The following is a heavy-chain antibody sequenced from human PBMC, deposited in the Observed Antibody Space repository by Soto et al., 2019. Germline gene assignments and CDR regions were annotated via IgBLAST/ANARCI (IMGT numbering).Heavy chain of an antibody. CDR2: ISYDGSNK. V-gene: IGHV3-30-3*01. J-gene: IGHJ6*02. D-gene: IGHD6-13*01. Sequence: QVQLVESGGGVVQPGRSLRLSCAASGFTFSSYAMHWVRQAPGKGLEWVAVISYDGSNKYYADSVKGRFTISRDNSKNTRYLQMNSLRAEDTAVYYCARDLRSSQYYYYGMDVWGQGTTVTVSS. CDR3: ARDLRSSQYYYYGMDV. CDR1: GFTFSSYA.